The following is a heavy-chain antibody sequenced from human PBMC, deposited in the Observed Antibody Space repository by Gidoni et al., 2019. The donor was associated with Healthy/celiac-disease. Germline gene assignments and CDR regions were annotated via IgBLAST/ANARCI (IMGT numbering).Heavy chain of an antibody. CDR2: INHSGST. CDR1: GGSFSGYY. J-gene: IGHJ4*02. CDR3: ARTAVNLVPAAMPDY. Sequence: QVQLQQCGAGLLKPSETLSLTCAVYGGSFSGYYWSWIRQPPGKGLEWIGEINHSGSTNYNPSLKSRVTISVDTSKNQFSLKLSSVTAADTAVYYCARTAVNLVPAAMPDYWGQGTLVTVSS. V-gene: IGHV4-34*01. D-gene: IGHD2-2*01.